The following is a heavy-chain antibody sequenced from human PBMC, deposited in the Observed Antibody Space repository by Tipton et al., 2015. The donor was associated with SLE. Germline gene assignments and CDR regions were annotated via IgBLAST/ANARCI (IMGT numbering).Heavy chain of an antibody. CDR1: GGSISSSSYY. D-gene: IGHD2-21*01. Sequence: TLSLTCTVSGGSISSSSYYWGWIRQPPGKGLEWIGSIYYSGSTYYNPSLKSRVTISVDMSKNQFSLKLSSVTAADTAVHYCARAGGGDSNWFDPWGQGTLVTVSS. V-gene: IGHV4-39*07. CDR3: ARAGGGDSNWFDP. CDR2: IYYSGST. J-gene: IGHJ5*02.